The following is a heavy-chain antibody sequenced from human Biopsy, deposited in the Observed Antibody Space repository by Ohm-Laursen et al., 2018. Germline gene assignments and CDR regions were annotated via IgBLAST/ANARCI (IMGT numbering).Heavy chain of an antibody. D-gene: IGHD6-19*01. V-gene: IGHV1-2*02. Sequence: SSVKVSCKASGYTFTTYYIHWVQQAPGQGLEWMGWISPKSGDTNYAHKFQGNITMTRDTSMSTAYMEMSRLRCDDTAVYYCALQSVAQMKNFDYWGQGTLVTVSS. CDR3: ALQSVAQMKNFDY. J-gene: IGHJ4*02. CDR1: GYTFTTYY. CDR2: ISPKSGDT.